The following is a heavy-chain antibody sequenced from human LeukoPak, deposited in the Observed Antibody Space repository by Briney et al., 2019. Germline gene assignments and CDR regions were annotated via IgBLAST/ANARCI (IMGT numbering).Heavy chain of an antibody. J-gene: IGHJ4*02. Sequence: PGGSLRLSCAASGFTFSNAWMSWVRQAPGKGLEWGGRIKSKTDGGTTDYAAPVKGRFTISRDDSKNTLYLQMNSLKTEDTAVYYCTTVRYYYGSGSYPWGQGTLVTVSS. V-gene: IGHV3-15*01. CDR2: IKSKTDGGTT. CDR1: GFTFSNAW. D-gene: IGHD3-10*01. CDR3: TTVRYYYGSGSYP.